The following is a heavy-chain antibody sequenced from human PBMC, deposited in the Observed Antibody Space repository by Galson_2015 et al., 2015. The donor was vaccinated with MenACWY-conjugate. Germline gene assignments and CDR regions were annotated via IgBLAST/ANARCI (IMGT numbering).Heavy chain of an antibody. Sequence: SLRLSCAASGFTVNSYHMSWFRQAPGKGLEWVSLIYSGGSTYYADSVKGRFTISRDNSKNTLYLQMNSLRAEDTAVYYCARHSSGYYYYVDYWGQGSLVTVSS. D-gene: IGHD3-22*01. CDR2: IYSGGST. CDR3: ARHSSGYYYYVDY. CDR1: GFTVNSYH. J-gene: IGHJ4*02. V-gene: IGHV3-66*02.